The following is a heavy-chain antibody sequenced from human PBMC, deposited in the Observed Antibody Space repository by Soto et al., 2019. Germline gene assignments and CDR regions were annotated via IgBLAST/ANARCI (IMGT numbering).Heavy chain of an antibody. J-gene: IGHJ6*02. D-gene: IGHD6-19*01. V-gene: IGHV3-21*01. CDR1: GFTFSSYS. CDR2: ISSSSSYI. Sequence: VQLVESGGGLVKPGGSLRLSCAASGFTFSSYSMNWVRQAPGKGLEWVSSISSSSSYIYYADSVKGRFTISRDNAKNSLYLQMNSLRAEDTAVYYCARGEVAVAGYYYYGMDVWGQGTTVTVSS. CDR3: ARGEVAVAGYYYYGMDV.